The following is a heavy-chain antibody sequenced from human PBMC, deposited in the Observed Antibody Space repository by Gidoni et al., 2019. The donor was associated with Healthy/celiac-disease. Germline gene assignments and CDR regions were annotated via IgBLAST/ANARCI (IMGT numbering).Heavy chain of an antibody. CDR2: TIPIFGTA. D-gene: IGHD4-17*01. CDR3: ARDSPHDYGDSYYYGMDV. V-gene: IGHV1-69*01. J-gene: IGHJ6*02. Sequence: QVQLVQSGAEVKKPGSSVKVSCKASGGTFSSYAISWVRQAPGQGLEWMGGTIPIFGTANYAQKFQGRVTITADESTSTAYMELSSLRSEDTAVYYCARDSPHDYGDSYYYGMDVWGQGTTVTVSS. CDR1: GGTFSSYA.